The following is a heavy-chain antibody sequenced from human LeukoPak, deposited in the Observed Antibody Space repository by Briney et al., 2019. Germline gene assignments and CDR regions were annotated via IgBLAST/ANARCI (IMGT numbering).Heavy chain of an antibody. D-gene: IGHD2-15*01. J-gene: IGHJ5*02. CDR1: GSPCSSQD. Sequence: GGSLRIPGAARGSPCSSQDMSWVRQPPGKGLEWVAAISNGKTYYADSVRGRFAIARDDSTNTVYLHMNSLRDEDTALYHCVREAGYCAPVCVKTNWFDPWGQGTLVTVSS. V-gene: IGHV3-23*01. CDR3: VREAGYCAPVCVKTNWFDP. CDR2: ISNGKT.